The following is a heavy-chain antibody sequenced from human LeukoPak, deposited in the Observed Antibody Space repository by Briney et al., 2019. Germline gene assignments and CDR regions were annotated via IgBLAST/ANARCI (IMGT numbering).Heavy chain of an antibody. CDR2: INPTSANT. CDR3: ARDQRGGRISWYSHFDF. V-gene: IGHV1-46*01. J-gene: IGHJ4*02. Sequence: ASVKVSCKAYGYTFTPYYMHWVRQAPGKGLEWMGIINPTSANTRKAQKFQGRVTMTRDTSTSTVYMELSSLTSEDTAVYYCARDQRGGRISWYSHFDFWGQGTLVTVSS. D-gene: IGHD6-13*01. CDR1: GYTFTPYY.